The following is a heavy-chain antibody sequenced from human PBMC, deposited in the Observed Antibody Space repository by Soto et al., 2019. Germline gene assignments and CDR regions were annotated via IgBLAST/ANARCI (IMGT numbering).Heavy chain of an antibody. CDR1: GGSISSYF. CDR2: IYYTGST. V-gene: IGHV4-59*08. D-gene: IGHD3-22*01. Sequence: PSETLSLTCTVSGGSISSYFWSWIRQPPGKGLEWIGYIYYTGSTNYNPSLQSRVTISIDTSNNQFSLKLRSVTAADTAVYYCARLGSSGYYPDYWGQGTLVTVSS. CDR3: ARLGSSGYYPDY. J-gene: IGHJ4*02.